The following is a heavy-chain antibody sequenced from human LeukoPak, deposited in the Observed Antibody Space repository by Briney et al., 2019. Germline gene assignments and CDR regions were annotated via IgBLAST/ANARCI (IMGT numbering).Heavy chain of an antibody. D-gene: IGHD3-16*01. CDR2: ISSSSSTI. CDR1: GFTFSSYS. Sequence: PGGSLRLSCAASGFTFSSYSMNWVRQAPGKGLEWVSYISSSSSTIYYADSVKGRFTISRDNAKNSLYLQMNSLRAEDTAVYYCARVEGGGDYWGQGTLVTVSS. J-gene: IGHJ4*02. V-gene: IGHV3-48*01. CDR3: ARVEGGGDY.